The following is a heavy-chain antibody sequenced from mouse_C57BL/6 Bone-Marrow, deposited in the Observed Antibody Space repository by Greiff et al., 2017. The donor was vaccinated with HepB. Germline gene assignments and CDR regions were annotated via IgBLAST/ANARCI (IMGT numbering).Heavy chain of an antibody. Sequence: VQLQQSGAELVKPGASVKISCKASGYAFSSYWMNWVKQRPGKGLEWIGQIYPGDGDTNYNGKFKGKATLTADKSSSTAYMQLSSLTSEDSAVYFCARRGIYYGSSYRWFAYWGQGTLVTVSA. D-gene: IGHD1-1*01. CDR2: IYPGDGDT. V-gene: IGHV1-80*01. J-gene: IGHJ3*01. CDR1: GYAFSSYW. CDR3: ARRGIYYGSSYRWFAY.